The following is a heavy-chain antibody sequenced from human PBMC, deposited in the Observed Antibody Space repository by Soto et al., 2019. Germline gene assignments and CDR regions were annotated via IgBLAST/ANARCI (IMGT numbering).Heavy chain of an antibody. Sequence: ASVKFSCKASGYTFTSYDINWVRQATGQGLEWMGWMNPNSGNTGYAQKFQGRVTMTRNTSISTAYMELSSLRSEDTAVYYCAREHGCSSTSCYYYYYGMDVWGQGTTVTVSS. CDR3: AREHGCSSTSCYYYYYGMDV. D-gene: IGHD2-2*01. J-gene: IGHJ6*02. V-gene: IGHV1-8*01. CDR2: MNPNSGNT. CDR1: GYTFTSYD.